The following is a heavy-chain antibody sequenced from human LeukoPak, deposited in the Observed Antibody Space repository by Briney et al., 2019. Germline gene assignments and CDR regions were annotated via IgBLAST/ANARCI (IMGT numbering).Heavy chain of an antibody. D-gene: IGHD5-18*01. CDR3: TRPQPYDY. J-gene: IGHJ4*02. CDR1: GFTFSRHG. Sequence: GGSLRLSCAASGFTFSRHGMNWVRQAPGKGLEWVSYISSSGRTIYYADSVKGRFTISRDNAKNSLFLQMNSLRAEDTAVYYCTRPQPYDYWGQGTLVTVSS. V-gene: IGHV3-48*01. CDR2: ISSSGRTI.